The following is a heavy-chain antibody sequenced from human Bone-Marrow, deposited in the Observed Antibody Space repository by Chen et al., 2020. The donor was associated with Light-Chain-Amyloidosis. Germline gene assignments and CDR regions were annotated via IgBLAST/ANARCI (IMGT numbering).Heavy chain of an antibody. CDR2: IYSGGST. CDR1: GFTLSSYT. V-gene: IGHV3-66*01. CDR3: AREACSGTSCYGLDV. J-gene: IGHJ6*02. D-gene: IGHD2-15*01. Sequence: QLLESGGDLVQPGGSLRLSCVASGFTLSSYTMTWVRQAPGKGLEWVSAIYSGGSTHYADSVKGRFTISRDNSKNTLYLQMNSLRAEDTAVYYCAREACSGTSCYGLDVWGQGTTVTVSS.